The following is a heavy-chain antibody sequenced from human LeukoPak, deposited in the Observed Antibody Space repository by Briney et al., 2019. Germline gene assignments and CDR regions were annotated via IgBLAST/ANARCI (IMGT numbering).Heavy chain of an antibody. Sequence: GGSLRLSCAASGFTFSSYGMSWVRQAQGKGLEWVSGISGSGGNTYYADSVKGRFTISRDNTKNTLYLQMNSLRAEDTAVYYCAKLHYGANSGGRYGMDVWGQGTTVTVSS. V-gene: IGHV3-23*01. D-gene: IGHD4-23*01. CDR3: AKLHYGANSGGRYGMDV. CDR2: ISGSGGNT. J-gene: IGHJ6*02. CDR1: GFTFSSYG.